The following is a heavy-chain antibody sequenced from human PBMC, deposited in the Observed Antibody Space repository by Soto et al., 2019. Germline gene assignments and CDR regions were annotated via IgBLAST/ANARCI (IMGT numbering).Heavy chain of an antibody. CDR3: ASDPVSSTPRRDRLYYFHN. CDR1: GNSISSYTW. D-gene: IGHD2-15*01. CDR2: IFHSGST. Sequence: QVKLQESGPGLVKPSGTLSLTCVVSGNSISSYTWWSWVRQSPGKGLEWIGEIFHSGSTNYNPSLNSRVPMSVDKSKNHFSLELSSVTAADTAVYYCASDPVSSTPRRDRLYYFHNWGQGTLVSVSS. V-gene: IGHV4-4*02. J-gene: IGHJ4*02.